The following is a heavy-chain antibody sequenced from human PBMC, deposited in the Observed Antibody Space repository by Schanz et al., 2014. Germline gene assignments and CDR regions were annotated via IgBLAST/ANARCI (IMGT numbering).Heavy chain of an antibody. D-gene: IGHD3-16*01. J-gene: IGHJ5*02. CDR3: ASDYNYFETEAP. CDR1: GFTFNNYG. V-gene: IGHV3-30*19. CDR2: MSYDGSNK. Sequence: QVQVVESGGGVVQPGRSLRLSCVASGFTFNNYGMHWVRQAPGKGLKWVAVMSYDGSNKYYADSVKGRFTISRDTPKNTLYVQMNSLRADDTAVYYCASDYNYFETEAPWGQGTLVTVSS.